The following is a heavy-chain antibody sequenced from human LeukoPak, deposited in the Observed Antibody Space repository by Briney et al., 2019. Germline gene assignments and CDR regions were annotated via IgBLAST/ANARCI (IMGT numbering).Heavy chain of an antibody. CDR1: GYTFTSYG. CDR3: ARDTMVYYDSSGYYLG. D-gene: IGHD3-22*01. J-gene: IGHJ4*02. Sequence: VSVKVSCKASGYTFTSYGISWVRQAPGQGLEWMGWISAYNGNTNYAQKLQGRVTMTTDTSTSTAYMELRSLRSDDTAVYYCARDTMVYYDSSGYYLGWGQGTLVTVSS. V-gene: IGHV1-18*01. CDR2: ISAYNGNT.